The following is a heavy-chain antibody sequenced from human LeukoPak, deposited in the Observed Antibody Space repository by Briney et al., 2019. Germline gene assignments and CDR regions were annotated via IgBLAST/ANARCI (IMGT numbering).Heavy chain of an antibody. J-gene: IGHJ5*02. CDR1: GFTFSSYA. Sequence: GGSLRLSCAASGFTFSSYAMSWVRQAPGKGLEWVSAISGSGGSTYSADSVKGRFPISRDNSKNTLYLQMTSLRAEDTAVYYCAKGVAAAGTGDWFDPWGQGTLVTVSS. CDR3: AKGVAAAGTGDWFDP. V-gene: IGHV3-23*01. D-gene: IGHD6-13*01. CDR2: ISGSGGST.